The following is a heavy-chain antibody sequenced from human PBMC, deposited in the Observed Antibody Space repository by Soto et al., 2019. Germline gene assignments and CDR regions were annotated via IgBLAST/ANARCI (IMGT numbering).Heavy chain of an antibody. CDR1: GGSISNYY. CDR3: KRDDNGDNVRAFDH. V-gene: IGHV4-4*07. D-gene: IGHD1-1*01. J-gene: IGHJ5*02. CDR2: IYTSGNT. Sequence: SETLSLTCTVSGGSISNYYWSWIRQPAGKGLEWIGRIYTSGNTNYNPSLKGRVNMSVDMSKKQLSLKMSSVAAADTAAYYCKRDDNGDNVRAFDHWRQGTLPTVSS.